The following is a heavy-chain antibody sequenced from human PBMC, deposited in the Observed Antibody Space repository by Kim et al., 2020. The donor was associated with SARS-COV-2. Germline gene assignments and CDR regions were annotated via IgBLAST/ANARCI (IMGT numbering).Heavy chain of an antibody. Sequence: GGSLRLSCAASGFTFSSYAMSWVRQAPGKGLEWVSAISGSGGSTYYADSVKGRFTISRDNSKNTLYLQMNSLRAEDTAVYYCASRSGYYYYYGMDVWGQGTTVTVSS. CDR2: ISGSGGST. CDR1: GFTFSSYA. V-gene: IGHV3-23*01. CDR3: ASRSGYYYYYGMDV. J-gene: IGHJ6*02.